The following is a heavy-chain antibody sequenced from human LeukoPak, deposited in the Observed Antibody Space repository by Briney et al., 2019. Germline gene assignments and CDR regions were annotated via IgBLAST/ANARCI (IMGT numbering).Heavy chain of an antibody. Sequence: GASVKVSCKASGYTFTTYAMNWVRQAPGQGLEWMGWINTNTGNPTYAQGFTGRFVFSLDTSVSTAYLQISSLKAEDTAVYYCARGQGYYYGLGSYWFDPWGQGTLVTVSS. D-gene: IGHD3-10*01. V-gene: IGHV7-4-1*02. CDR1: GYTFTTYA. CDR2: INTNTGNP. CDR3: ARGQGYYYGLGSYWFDP. J-gene: IGHJ5*02.